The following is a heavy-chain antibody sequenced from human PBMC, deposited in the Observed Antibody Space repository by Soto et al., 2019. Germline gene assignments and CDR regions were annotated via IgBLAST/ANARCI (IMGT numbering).Heavy chain of an antibody. J-gene: IGHJ6*02. CDR2: ISSSSSTI. Sequence: LRLSCIASGFTFSSYSMNGVRQAPGKGLEWVSYISSSSSTIYYADSVKGRFTISRDNAKNSLYLQMNSLRDEDTAVYYCARADYPNYYYCGMDVWGQGTTVTVSS. CDR3: ARADYPNYYYCGMDV. V-gene: IGHV3-48*02. D-gene: IGHD4-17*01. CDR1: GFTFSSYS.